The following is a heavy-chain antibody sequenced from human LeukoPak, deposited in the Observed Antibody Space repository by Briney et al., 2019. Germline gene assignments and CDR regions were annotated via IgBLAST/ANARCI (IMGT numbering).Heavy chain of an antibody. CDR1: GYTFTSYY. D-gene: IGHD3-22*01. CDR2: INPSGGST. CDR3: ARGSRRYYDSSGYYCDFDY. V-gene: IGHV1-46*01. Sequence: ASVKVSCKASGYTFTSYYMHWVRQAPGQGLEWMGIINPSGGSTSYAQKFQGRVTMTRDTSTSTVYMELSSLRSEDTAVYYCARGSRRYYDSSGYYCDFDYWGQGTLVTVSS. J-gene: IGHJ4*02.